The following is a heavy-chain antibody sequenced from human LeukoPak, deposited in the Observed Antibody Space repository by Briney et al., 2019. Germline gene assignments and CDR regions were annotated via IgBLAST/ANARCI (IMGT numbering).Heavy chain of an antibody. Sequence: ASVKVSCKASGYTFTSYAMNWVRQAPGQGLEWMGRINPNSGGTNYAQKFQGRVTMTRDTSISTAYMELSRLRSEDTAVYYCARDSSEFRSLILHWGQGTLVTVSS. V-gene: IGHV1-2*06. J-gene: IGHJ1*01. D-gene: IGHD1-14*01. CDR3: ARDSSEFRSLILH. CDR2: INPNSGGT. CDR1: GYTFTSYA.